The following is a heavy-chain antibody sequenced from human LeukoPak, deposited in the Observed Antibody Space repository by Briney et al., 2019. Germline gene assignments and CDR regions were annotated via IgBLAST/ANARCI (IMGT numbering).Heavy chain of an antibody. D-gene: IGHD5-12*01. J-gene: IGHJ3*02. CDR3: AKDRSGYGDAFDI. V-gene: IGHV3-13*01. Sequence: GRSLRLSCAASGFTFSNYDMHWVRQVTGKGLEWVSGIDNAGDTYYSDSVRGRFTISRDNSKNTLYLQMNSLRTEDTAVYHCAKDRSGYGDAFDIWGQGTMVAVSS. CDR1: GFTFSNYD. CDR2: IDNAGDT.